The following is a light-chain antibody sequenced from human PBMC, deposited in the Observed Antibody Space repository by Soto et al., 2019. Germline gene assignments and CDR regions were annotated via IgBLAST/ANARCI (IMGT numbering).Light chain of an antibody. V-gene: IGKV1-5*01. Sequence: DIQVTQSPSTLSASVGDRVTITCRASESIKGWLAWYQQKPGKAPTLLIYDASSLKGGVPSSFSGSGSGTEFTLTISSLQPDDFATYYCQQYNNGWTFGQGTKVDIK. J-gene: IGKJ1*01. CDR3: QQYNNGWT. CDR2: DAS. CDR1: ESIKGW.